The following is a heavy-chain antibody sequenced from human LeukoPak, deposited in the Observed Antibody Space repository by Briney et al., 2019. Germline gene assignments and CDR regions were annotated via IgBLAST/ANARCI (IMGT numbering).Heavy chain of an antibody. CDR2: INPSGGST. D-gene: IGHD3-22*01. J-gene: IGHJ4*02. Sequence: ASVKVSCKASGYTFTSYYMHWVRQAPGQGLEGMGIINPSGGSTSYAQKFQGRVTMTRDTSTSTVYMELSSLRSEDTAVYYCARVARRGNAYYYDSSGLPHWGQGTLVTVSS. CDR3: ARVARRGNAYYYDSSGLPH. CDR1: GYTFTSYY. V-gene: IGHV1-46*01.